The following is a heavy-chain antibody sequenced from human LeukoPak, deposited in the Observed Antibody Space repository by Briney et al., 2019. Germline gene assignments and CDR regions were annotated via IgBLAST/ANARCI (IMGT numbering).Heavy chain of an antibody. V-gene: IGHV4-39*07. CDR2: IYYSGST. CDR3: AGGGYYGSGNDFRFDP. J-gene: IGHJ5*02. D-gene: IGHD3-10*01. CDR1: GGSISSSSYY. Sequence: SETLSLTCTVSGGSISSSSYYWGWIRQPPGKGLEWIESIYYSGSTNYKPSLKSRVTISVDTSKNQFSLKLSSVTAADTAVYYCAGGGYYGSGNDFRFDPWGQGTLVTVSS.